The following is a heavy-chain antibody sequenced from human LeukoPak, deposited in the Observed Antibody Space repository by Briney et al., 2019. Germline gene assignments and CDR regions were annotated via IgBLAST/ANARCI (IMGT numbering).Heavy chain of an antibody. CDR1: GFTFSSYA. J-gene: IGHJ4*02. CDR2: ISYDGSNK. V-gene: IGHV3-30-3*01. CDR3: ARDRGSYYDILTGYSSFDY. Sequence: LRLSXXXSGFTFSSYAMHWVRQAPGKGLEWVAVISYDGSNKYYADSVKGRFTISRDNSKNTLYLQMNSLRAEDTAVYYCARDRGSYYDILTGYSSFDYWGQGTLVTVSS. D-gene: IGHD3-9*01.